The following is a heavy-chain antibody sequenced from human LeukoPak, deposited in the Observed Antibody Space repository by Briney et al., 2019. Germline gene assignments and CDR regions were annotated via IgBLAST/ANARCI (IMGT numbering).Heavy chain of an antibody. CDR2: IRPNDGAT. Sequence: ASVKVSCKTSGYTFTGYHINWVRQAPGQGLEWVGWIRPNDGATKYAQNLQGRVSMSRDTSISTTYMELSSLTSDDTAIYYCARDDEHPYDSKVLDAYDVWGQGTVVTVSS. V-gene: IGHV1-2*02. CDR3: ARDDEHPYDSKVLDAYDV. D-gene: IGHD3-22*01. J-gene: IGHJ3*01. CDR1: GYTFTGYH.